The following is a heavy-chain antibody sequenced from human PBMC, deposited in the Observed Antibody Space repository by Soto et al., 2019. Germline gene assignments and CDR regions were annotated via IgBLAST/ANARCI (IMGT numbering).Heavy chain of an antibody. CDR3: ACIFSGGYGYGFYYYGMDV. V-gene: IGHV4-39*01. Sequence: SETLSLTCTVSGDSITSSSHYWGWIRQPPGKGLECIANIYYDGNTYYNPSLKSRVAISLDTSKNQFSLRLNSVTAADTAVYYCACIFSGGYGYGFYYYGMDVWGQGTTVT. D-gene: IGHD5-18*01. J-gene: IGHJ6*02. CDR1: GDSITSSSHY. CDR2: IYYDGNT.